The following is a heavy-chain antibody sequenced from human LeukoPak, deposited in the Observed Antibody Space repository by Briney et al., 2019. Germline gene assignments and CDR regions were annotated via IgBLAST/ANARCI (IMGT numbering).Heavy chain of an antibody. CDR3: ARDRVDYYDSSGYYYGWFDP. V-gene: IGHV4-61*02. CDR2: IHTSGST. CDR1: GGSISSGSYY. J-gene: IGHJ5*02. Sequence: PSETLSLTCTVSGGSISSGSYYWTWIRQPAGKTLEWIGRIHTSGSTNYNPSLKSRVTISGDTSKNQFSLEVSSVTAADAAVYYCARDRVDYYDSSGYYYGWFDPWGQGTLVTVSS. D-gene: IGHD3-22*01.